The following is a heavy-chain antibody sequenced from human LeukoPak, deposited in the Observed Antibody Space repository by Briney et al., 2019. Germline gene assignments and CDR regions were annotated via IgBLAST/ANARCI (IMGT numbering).Heavy chain of an antibody. D-gene: IGHD1-26*01. CDR3: ASGTVGAAGHD. V-gene: IGHV1-2*02. CDR2: INPSSGDT. CDR1: GYSFTGYY. J-gene: IGHJ4*02. Sequence: ASVKVSCKASGYSFTGYYMHWVRQAPGQGLGWMGCINPSSGDTNYAQKFQGRVNMTRDTSISTAYMELSRLRSDDTAVYYCASGTVGAAGHDWGQGTLVIVSS.